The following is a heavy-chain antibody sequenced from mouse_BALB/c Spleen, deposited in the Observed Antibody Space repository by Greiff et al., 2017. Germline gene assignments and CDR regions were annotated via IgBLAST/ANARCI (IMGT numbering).Heavy chain of an antibody. CDR1: GYTFTSYV. CDR2: INPYNDGT. CDR3: ARGAYYRYDEYYFDY. Sequence: VQLQQSGPELVKPGASVKMSCKASGYTFTSYVMHWVKQKPGQGLEWIGYINPYNDGTKYNEKFKGKATLTSDKSSSTAYMELSSLTSEDSAVYYCARGAYYRYDEYYFDYWGQGTTLTVSS. J-gene: IGHJ2*01. D-gene: IGHD2-14*01. V-gene: IGHV1-14*01.